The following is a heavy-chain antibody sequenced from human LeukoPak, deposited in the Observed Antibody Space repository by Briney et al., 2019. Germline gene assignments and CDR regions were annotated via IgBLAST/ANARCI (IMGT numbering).Heavy chain of an antibody. CDR2: ISYSGST. CDR1: GGSISRHY. CDR3: ARHVGPGCSYGFDN. Sequence: PSETPSLTCTVSGGSISRHYWSWIRQAPGKGLEWIGYISYSGSTNYNPSLKSRVTISVDTSKNQFSLKLSSVTAADTAVFYCARHVGPGCSYGFDNWGQGTLVTVSS. D-gene: IGHD5-18*01. V-gene: IGHV4-59*08. J-gene: IGHJ4*02.